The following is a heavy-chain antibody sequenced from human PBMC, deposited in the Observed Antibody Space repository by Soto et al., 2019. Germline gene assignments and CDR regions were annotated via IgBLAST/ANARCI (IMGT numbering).Heavy chain of an antibody. CDR1: GGSISSSSYY. Sequence: QLRLQEAGPGLVKPSETLSLTCTVSGGSISSSSYYWGWIRQLPGKGPEWIGAIYYNGNTYYNPSLKSRVTMSVDTSKNQFSLKLSSATAADTAMYYCARQTGVFGHYFDYWGQGTLVTVSS. V-gene: IGHV4-39*01. D-gene: IGHD3-16*01. CDR2: IYYNGNT. CDR3: ARQTGVFGHYFDY. J-gene: IGHJ4*02.